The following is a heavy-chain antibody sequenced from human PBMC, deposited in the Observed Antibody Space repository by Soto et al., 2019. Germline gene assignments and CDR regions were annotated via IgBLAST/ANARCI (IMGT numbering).Heavy chain of an antibody. J-gene: IGHJ6*02. CDR3: ASKSYCKGSSCYSRHYYGMDV. Sequence: QVRLVQSGAEVKKPGSSVKVSCKVSGGTFSKYSLSWVRQTPGQGLEWMGGITPFVDTSNYAQRFLGRVTITAEKPTNTAFLEVRGLKSEDTALYFCASKSYCKGSSCYSRHYYGMDVWGQGTTVTVSS. CDR2: ITPFVDTS. V-gene: IGHV1-69*06. D-gene: IGHD2-21*01. CDR1: GGTFSKYS.